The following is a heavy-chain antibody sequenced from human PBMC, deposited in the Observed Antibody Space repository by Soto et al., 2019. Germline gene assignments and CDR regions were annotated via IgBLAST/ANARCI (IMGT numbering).Heavy chain of an antibody. CDR3: VRDADETAIVPAPWLV. D-gene: IGHD2-21*02. J-gene: IGHJ6*02. V-gene: IGHV4-4*02. Sequence: SETLSLACAVSGGSISSSHWWGWVRQAPGKGLEWIGEIYHSGSTNYNPSLKSRTTMSVDKSKNQFSVNLSSVTAADTAVYYCVRDADETAIVPAPWLVWGRGTMVTVSS. CDR1: GGSISSSHW. CDR2: IYHSGST.